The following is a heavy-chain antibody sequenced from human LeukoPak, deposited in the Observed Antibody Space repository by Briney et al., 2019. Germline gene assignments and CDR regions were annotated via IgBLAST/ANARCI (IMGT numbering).Heavy chain of an antibody. CDR2: ITASDGRT. CDR3: AKDYRRWAFDY. J-gene: IGHJ4*02. CDR1: GFTFGSYA. V-gene: IGHV3-23*01. Sequence: GGSLRLSCAASGFTFGSYAMSWVRQAPGKGLEWVSSITASDGRTYYAYSVTGRFIISRDNSKNTLYLQMNTLRAEDTAVYYCAKDYRRWAFDYWGQGNLVTVSS. D-gene: IGHD3-16*02.